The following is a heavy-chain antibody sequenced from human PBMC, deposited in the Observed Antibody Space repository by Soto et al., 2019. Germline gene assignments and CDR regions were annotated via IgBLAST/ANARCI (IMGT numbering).Heavy chain of an antibody. D-gene: IGHD3-10*01. CDR2: IYYSGST. Sequence: SETLSLTCTVSGGSISSYYWSWIRQPPGKGLEWIGYIYYSGSTNYNPSLKSRVTISVDTSKNQFSLKLSSVTAADTAEYYCATITMVRGVIKAYFDYWGQGTLVTVSS. CDR1: GGSISSYY. V-gene: IGHV4-59*01. J-gene: IGHJ4*02. CDR3: ATITMVRGVIKAYFDY.